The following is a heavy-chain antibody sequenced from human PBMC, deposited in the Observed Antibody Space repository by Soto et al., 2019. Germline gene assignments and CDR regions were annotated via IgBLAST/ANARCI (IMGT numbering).Heavy chain of an antibody. CDR1: GGTFSSYA. J-gene: IGHJ4*02. CDR2: IIPIFGTA. V-gene: IGHV1-69*13. D-gene: IGHD6-6*01. Sequence: SVKVSCKASGGTFSSYAISWVRQAPGQGLKWMGGIIPIFGTANYAQKFQGRVTITADESTSTAYMELSSLRSEDTAVYYCARDSSIAARDVLYYWGQGTLVTVSS. CDR3: ARDSSIAARDVLYY.